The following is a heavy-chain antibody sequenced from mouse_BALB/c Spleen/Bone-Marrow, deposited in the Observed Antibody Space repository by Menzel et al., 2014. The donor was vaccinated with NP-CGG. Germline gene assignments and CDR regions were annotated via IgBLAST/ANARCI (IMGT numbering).Heavy chain of an antibody. CDR3: ARSTGTWDY. CDR2: ILPGSGST. D-gene: IGHD4-1*02. Sequence: VKLMESGVELMKPGASVKISCKATGYTFSSYLIEWVKQRPGHGLEWIGEILPGSGSTNYNEKFKGRATFTADTSSNTAYMQLSSLTSEDSAVYYCARSTGTWDYWGQGTTLTVSS. J-gene: IGHJ2*01. V-gene: IGHV1-9*01. CDR1: GYTFSSYL.